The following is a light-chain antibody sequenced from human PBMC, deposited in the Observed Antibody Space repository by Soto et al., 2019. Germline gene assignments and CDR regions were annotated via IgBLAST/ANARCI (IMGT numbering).Light chain of an antibody. Sequence: EIVVTQSPATLSVSPGERATLSCRASQSVSSNLAWYQQKVGQAPKLLIYDASTRATGIPARFSGSGSGTEFTLTISSLLSEDFAVYYCQQYNYWPETFGQGTKVDIK. V-gene: IGKV3-15*01. J-gene: IGKJ1*01. CDR3: QQYNYWPET. CDR2: DAS. CDR1: QSVSSN.